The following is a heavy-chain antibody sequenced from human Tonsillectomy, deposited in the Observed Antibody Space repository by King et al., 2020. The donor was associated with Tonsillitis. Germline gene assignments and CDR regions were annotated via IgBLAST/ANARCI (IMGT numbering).Heavy chain of an antibody. CDR2: INPSDGST. V-gene: IGHV1-46*03. D-gene: IGHD3-9*01. CDR1: GYTFTRYH. CDR3: ARALLLTYYDILTGYSPLDY. J-gene: IGHJ4*02. Sequence: QLVQSGAELKKPGASVKVSCKASGYTFTRYHMHWVRQAPGQGLEWMGIINPSDGSTTYAQKFQDRVTMTRDTSTSTVYMELSSLRSEDTAVYYVARALLLTYYDILTGYSPLDYWGQGTLVTVSS.